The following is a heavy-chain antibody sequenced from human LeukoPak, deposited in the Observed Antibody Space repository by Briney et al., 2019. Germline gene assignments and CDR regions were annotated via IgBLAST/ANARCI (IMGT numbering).Heavy chain of an antibody. CDR3: GKANSYYYDSSGPAN. CDR1: GFTFDDYA. V-gene: IGHV3-9*01. CDR2: ISWKSGSR. Sequence: GGSLRLSCAASGFTFDDYAMPWVRQAPGKGLEWVSGISWKSGSRGYADSVKGRFTISRDNAKNSLYLQMNSLRAEDTAFYYCGKANSYYYDSSGPANWGQGTLVTVSS. J-gene: IGHJ4*02. D-gene: IGHD3-22*01.